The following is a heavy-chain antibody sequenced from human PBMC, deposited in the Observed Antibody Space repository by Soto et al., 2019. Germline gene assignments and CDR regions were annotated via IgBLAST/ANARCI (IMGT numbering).Heavy chain of an antibody. Sequence: EVQLLESGGGLVQDGGSLRLSCAASGFTFSNYAMNWVRHAPGKGLEWVSTITGSGDSTYYADSVKGRFTISRDNYKNTLYLRMNSLRAEDTAAYYCAKRHHASGDYNGMDVWGQGTTVTVSS. CDR2: ITGSGDST. CDR1: GFTFSNYA. CDR3: AKRHHASGDYNGMDV. J-gene: IGHJ6*02. V-gene: IGHV3-23*01. D-gene: IGHD3-10*01.